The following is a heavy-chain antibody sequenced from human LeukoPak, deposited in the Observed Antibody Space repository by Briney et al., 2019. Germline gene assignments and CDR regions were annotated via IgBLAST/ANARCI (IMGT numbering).Heavy chain of an antibody. Sequence: GWSLRLSCAASGFTVSRYAMSWVRQAPGKGLEWVSAISGNGGSTYYADSVKGRFTISRDNSKNTLYLEINRLRAEDTAVYYCAKDVVATIMGTYYYYGFNVWGQGTTVTVSS. CDR2: ISGNGGST. V-gene: IGHV3-23*01. D-gene: IGHD5-12*01. CDR1: GFTVSRYA. CDR3: AKDVVATIMGTYYYYGFNV. J-gene: IGHJ6*02.